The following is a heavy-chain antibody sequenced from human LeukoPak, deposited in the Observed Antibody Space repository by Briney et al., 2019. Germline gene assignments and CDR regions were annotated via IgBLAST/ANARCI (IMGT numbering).Heavy chain of an antibody. CDR2: ISPNSGGT. J-gene: IGHJ4*02. CDR1: GYTFTDYY. CDR3: ARNRYGYNFGY. D-gene: IGHD5-24*01. Sequence: ASVKVPCKASGYTFTDYYFHWVRQAPGQGLEWMGWISPNSGGTNYAQKFQGRVTMTRDTSISTTYMELSSLTSDDTAVYYCARNRYGYNFGYWAQGTLVTVSS. V-gene: IGHV1-2*02.